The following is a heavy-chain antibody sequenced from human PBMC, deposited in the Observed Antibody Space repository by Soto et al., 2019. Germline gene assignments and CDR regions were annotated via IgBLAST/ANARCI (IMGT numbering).Heavy chain of an antibody. CDR2: MNPNSGHT. V-gene: IGHV1-8*01. J-gene: IGHJ5*02. CDR3: ASDMSTT. D-gene: IGHD2-2*01. Sequence: YTFDSQAINWMRQATGQGLERMGWMNPNSGHTNYAQKFQGRVTMTRDTSISTAYMELTNLRSEDTAIYYCASDMSTTWGQGTLVTVSS. CDR1: YTFDSQA.